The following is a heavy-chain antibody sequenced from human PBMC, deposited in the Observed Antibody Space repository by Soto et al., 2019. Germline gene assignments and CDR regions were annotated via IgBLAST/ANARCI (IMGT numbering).Heavy chain of an antibody. V-gene: IGHV1-69*13. Sequence: SVKVSCKASGGTFSSYAISWVRQAPGQGLEWMGGIIPIFGTANYAQKFQGRVTITADESTSTAYMELSSLRSEDTAVYYCARAGTPVWGSYRPLCYWGQGTLVTVSS. CDR2: IIPIFGTA. CDR3: ARAGTPVWGSYRPLCY. D-gene: IGHD3-16*02. CDR1: GGTFSSYA. J-gene: IGHJ4*02.